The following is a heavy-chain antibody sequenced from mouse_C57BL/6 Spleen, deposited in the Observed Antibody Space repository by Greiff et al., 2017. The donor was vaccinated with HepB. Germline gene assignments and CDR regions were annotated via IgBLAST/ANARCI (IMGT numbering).Heavy chain of an antibody. V-gene: IGHV5-9-1*02. Sequence: EVMLVESGEGLVKPGGSLKLSCAASGFTFSSYAMSWVRQTPEKRLEWVAYISSGGDYIYYADTVKGRFTISRDNARNTLYLQMSSLKSEDTAMYYCTREDGYDERDDYYAMDYWGQGTSVTVSS. CDR3: TREDGYDERDDYYAMDY. D-gene: IGHD2-2*01. J-gene: IGHJ4*01. CDR2: ISSGGDYI. CDR1: GFTFSSYA.